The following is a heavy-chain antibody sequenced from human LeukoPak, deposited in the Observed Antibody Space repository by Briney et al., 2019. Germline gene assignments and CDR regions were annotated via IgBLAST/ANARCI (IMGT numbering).Heavy chain of an antibody. Sequence: GGSLRLSCAASGFTFDDYAMPWVRQAPGKGLEWVAVISYDGSNKYYADSVKGRFTISRDNSKNTLHLQMNSLRAEDTAVYYCASNFPLDEYYYYYGMDVWGQGTTVTVSS. CDR1: GFTFDDYA. V-gene: IGHV3-30-3*01. J-gene: IGHJ6*02. CDR2: ISYDGSNK. D-gene: IGHD3-3*01. CDR3: ASNFPLDEYYYYYGMDV.